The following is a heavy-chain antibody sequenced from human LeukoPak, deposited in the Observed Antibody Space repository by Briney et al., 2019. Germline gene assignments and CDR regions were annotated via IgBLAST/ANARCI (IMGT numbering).Heavy chain of an antibody. Sequence: SETLSLTCAVSGGSISSYYWSWIRQPLGKGLEWIGYIYYSGSTNYNPSLKSRVTISVDTSKNQFSLKLSSVTAADTAVYYCARHPSSTSPFDYWGQGTLVTVSS. CDR2: IYYSGST. V-gene: IGHV4-59*08. CDR1: GGSISSYY. D-gene: IGHD3-10*01. CDR3: ARHPSSTSPFDY. J-gene: IGHJ4*02.